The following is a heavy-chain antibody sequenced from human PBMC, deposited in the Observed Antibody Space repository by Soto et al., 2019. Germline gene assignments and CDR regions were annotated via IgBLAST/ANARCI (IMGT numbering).Heavy chain of an antibody. CDR3: ARGDRVYDFWSGPFDY. V-gene: IGHV1-69*05. J-gene: IGHJ4*02. D-gene: IGHD3-3*01. CDR2: IIPIFGTA. CDR1: GGTFSSYA. Sequence: QVQLVQSGAEVKKPGSSVKVSCKASGGTFSSYAISWVRQAPGQGLEWMGGIIPIFGTANYAQKFQGRVTIAXXDXTTXAYMELSSLRSEDTAVYYCARGDRVYDFWSGPFDYWGQGTLVTVSS.